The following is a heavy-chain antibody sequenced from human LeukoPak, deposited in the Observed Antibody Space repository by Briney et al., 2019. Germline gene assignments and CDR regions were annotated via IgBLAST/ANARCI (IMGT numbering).Heavy chain of an antibody. CDR1: GYTFTSYD. J-gene: IGHJ5*02. V-gene: IGHV1-8*01. CDR2: MNPNSGNT. CDR3: ARVVPAATSYGNWFDP. Sequence: ASVKVSCKASGYTFTSYDITWVRQATGQGLEWMGWMNPNSGNTGYAQKFQGRVTMTRNTSISTAYMELSSLRSEDTAVYYCARVVPAATSYGNWFDPWGQGTLVTVSS. D-gene: IGHD2-2*01.